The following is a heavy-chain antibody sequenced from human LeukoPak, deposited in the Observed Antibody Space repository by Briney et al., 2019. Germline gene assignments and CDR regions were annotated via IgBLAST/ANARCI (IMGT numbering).Heavy chain of an antibody. CDR3: ASGLGATLNKLPSHFDY. Sequence: GGSLRLSCAASGFTFSSYGMHWVRQAPGKGLEWVAVISYDGSNKYYADSVKGRFTISRDNSKNTLYLQMNSLRAEDTAVYYCASGLGATLNKLPSHFDYWGQGTLVTVSS. CDR2: ISYDGSNK. CDR1: GFTFSSYG. J-gene: IGHJ4*02. D-gene: IGHD1-26*01. V-gene: IGHV3-30*03.